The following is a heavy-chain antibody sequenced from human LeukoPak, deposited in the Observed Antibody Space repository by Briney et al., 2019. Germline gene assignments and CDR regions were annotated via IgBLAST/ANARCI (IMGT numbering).Heavy chain of an antibody. CDR2: IYSSGST. V-gene: IGHV4-4*07. D-gene: IGHD6-13*01. CDR1: GLSITRQYY. J-gene: IGHJ4*02. Sequence: SETLSLTCLVSGLSITRQYYWSWIPQPAGKGPEWIGRIYSSGSTNYHPSLKSRVTMSVDTSKNQFSLKASSVTAGAHAGYFLSRDSSSFDYWGQGTLVTVSS. CDR3: SRDSSSFDY.